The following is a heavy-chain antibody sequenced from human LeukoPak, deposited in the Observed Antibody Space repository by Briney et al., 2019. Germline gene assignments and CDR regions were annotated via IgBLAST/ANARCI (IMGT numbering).Heavy chain of an antibody. D-gene: IGHD3-10*01. J-gene: IGHJ5*02. CDR1: GGSISSGDSY. V-gene: IGHV4-30-4*01. CDR3: ARVEYYGSGSYYEFAVWFDP. CDR2: IYYSGST. Sequence: SQTLSHTCTVSGGSISSGDSYWSWIRQPPGKGLEWIGYIYYSGSTYYNPSLKSRVTISVDTSKNQFSLKLSSVTAADTAVYYCARVEYYGSGSYYEFAVWFDPWGQGTLVTVSS.